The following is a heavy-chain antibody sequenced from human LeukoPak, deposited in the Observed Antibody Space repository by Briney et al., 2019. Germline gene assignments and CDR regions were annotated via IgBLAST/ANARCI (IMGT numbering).Heavy chain of an antibody. CDR1: GYTLTELS. D-gene: IGHD6-13*01. J-gene: IGHJ5*02. CDR2: FDPEDGET. CDR3: ATRGIIAAAGPNWFDP. Sequence: ASVKVSCKVSGYTLTELSMHWVRQAPGKGLEWMGGFDPEDGETIYAQKFQGRVTMTEDTSTDTAYMELSSLRSEDTAVYYCATRGIIAAAGPNWFDPWGQGTLVTVSS. V-gene: IGHV1-24*01.